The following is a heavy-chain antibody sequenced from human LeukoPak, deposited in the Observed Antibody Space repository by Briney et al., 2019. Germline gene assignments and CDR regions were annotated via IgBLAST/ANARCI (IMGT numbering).Heavy chain of an antibody. D-gene: IGHD2-2*01. CDR3: ARGSFRYCSSTSCSGGPMDV. CDR1: GFTFSSYE. J-gene: IGHJ6*04. V-gene: IGHV3-48*03. CDR2: ISSSGSTI. Sequence: PGGSLRLSCAASGFTFSSYEMNWVRQAPGKGLEWVSYISSSGSTIYYADSVKGRFTISRDNAKNSLYLQMNSLRAEDTAVYYCARGSFRYCSSTSCSGGPMDVWGKGTTVTVSS.